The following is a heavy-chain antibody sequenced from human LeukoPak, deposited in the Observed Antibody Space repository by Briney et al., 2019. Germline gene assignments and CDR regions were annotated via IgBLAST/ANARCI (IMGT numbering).Heavy chain of an antibody. CDR3: ARERDGYKYFDY. J-gene: IGHJ4*02. V-gene: IGHV3-21*01. D-gene: IGHD5-12*01. CDR1: GFTFSSYS. Sequence: PGGSLRLSCAASGFTFSSYSMNWVRQAPGKGLEWVSSTSSSSSYIYYADSVKGRFTISRDNAKNSLYLQMLSLRAEDTAVYYCARERDGYKYFDYWGQGTLVTVSS. CDR2: TSSSSSYI.